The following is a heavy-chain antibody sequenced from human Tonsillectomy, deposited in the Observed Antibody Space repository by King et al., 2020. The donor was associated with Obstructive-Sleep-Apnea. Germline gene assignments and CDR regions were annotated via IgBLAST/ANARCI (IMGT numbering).Heavy chain of an antibody. D-gene: IGHD3-9*01. CDR2: IYYSGST. CDR1: GGSISSYY. Sequence: QLQESGPGLVKPSETLSLTCTVSGGSISSYYWSWIRQPPGKGLEWIGYIYYSGSTNNNTSLTSRVTVSLDTSRNPFSLKLSSVTAADTAVYYGARTARSYDILTGPYYFDYWGQGTLVTVSS. J-gene: IGHJ4*01. CDR3: ARTARSYDILTGPYYFDY. V-gene: IGHV4-59*01.